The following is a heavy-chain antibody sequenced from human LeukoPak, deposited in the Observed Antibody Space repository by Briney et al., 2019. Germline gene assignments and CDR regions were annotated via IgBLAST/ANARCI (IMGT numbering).Heavy chain of an antibody. D-gene: IGHD3-16*01. J-gene: IGHJ3*02. CDR1: GGSISSYY. V-gene: IGHV4-59*01. CDR3: ARDGGGNDAFDI. Sequence: PSETLSLTCTVSGGSISSYYWSWIRQPPGKGLEWIGYIYYSGSTNYNPPLKSRVTISVDTSKNQFSLKLSSVTAADTAVNYCARDGGGNDAFDIWGQGTMVTVSS. CDR2: IYYSGST.